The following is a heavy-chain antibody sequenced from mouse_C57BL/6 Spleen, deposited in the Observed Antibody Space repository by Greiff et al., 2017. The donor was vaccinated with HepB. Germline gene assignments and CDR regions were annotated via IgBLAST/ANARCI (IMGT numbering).Heavy chain of an antibody. J-gene: IGHJ4*01. V-gene: IGHV3-6*01. CDR3: ARRDYYGSDY. CDR2: ISYDGSN. Sequence: EVQLQQSGPGLVKPSQSLSLTCSVTGYSITSGYYWNWIRQFPGNKLEWMGYISYDGSNNYNPSLKNRISITRDTSKNQFFLKLNSVTTEDTATYYCARRDYYGSDYWGQGTSVTVSS. CDR1: GYSITSGYY. D-gene: IGHD1-1*01.